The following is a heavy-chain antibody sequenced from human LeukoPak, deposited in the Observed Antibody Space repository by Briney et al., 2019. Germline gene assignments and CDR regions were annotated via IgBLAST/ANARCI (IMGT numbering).Heavy chain of an antibody. V-gene: IGHV6-1*01. CDR1: GDSVSSNSAA. D-gene: IGHD1-1*01. Sequence: SQTLSLTCAIPGDSVSSNSAAWNWIRQSPSRGLEWLGRTYYRSKWYNDYAVSVKSRITINPDTSKNQFSLQLNSVTPEDTAVYYCARDGELTAQYYYYGMDVWGQGTTVTVSS. J-gene: IGHJ6*02. CDR2: TYYRSKWYN. CDR3: ARDGELTAQYYYYGMDV.